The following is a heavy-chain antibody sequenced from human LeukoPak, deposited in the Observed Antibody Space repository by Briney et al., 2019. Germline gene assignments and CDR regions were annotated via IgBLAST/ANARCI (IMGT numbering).Heavy chain of an antibody. D-gene: IGHD6-6*01. J-gene: IGHJ4*02. CDR1: GFTFSSYG. CDR2: IRYDGSNK. Sequence: GGSLRLSCAASGFTFSSYGMHWVRQAPGKGLEWVAFIRYDGSNKYYADSVKGRFTISRDNSKNTLYLQMNSLRSEDTAVYYCANLSSSPDYFDYWGQGTLVTVSS. CDR3: ANLSSSPDYFDY. V-gene: IGHV3-30*02.